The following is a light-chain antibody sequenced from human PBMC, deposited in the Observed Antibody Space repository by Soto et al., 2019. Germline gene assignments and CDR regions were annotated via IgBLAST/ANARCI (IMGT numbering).Light chain of an antibody. V-gene: IGKV1-13*02. Sequence: AIQLTQSPSSLSASVGDKVTITCRASQGISSALAWYQQKPGKAPNLLIYEASSLQSGVPSRFSGSESGTDFTLTISSLQPKDFAIYYCQQFNSYPYTFGQGTRLEIK. J-gene: IGKJ2*01. CDR3: QQFNSYPYT. CDR2: EAS. CDR1: QGISSA.